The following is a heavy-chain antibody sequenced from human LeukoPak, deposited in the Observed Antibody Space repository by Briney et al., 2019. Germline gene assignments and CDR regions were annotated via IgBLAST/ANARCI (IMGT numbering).Heavy chain of an antibody. CDR3: ASAPGSYYSEAFDI. J-gene: IGHJ3*02. V-gene: IGHV1-24*01. CDR2: FDPEDGET. D-gene: IGHD3-10*01. CDR1: GYTLTELS. Sequence: ASVKVSCKVSGYTLTELSMHWVRQAPGKGLEWMGGFDPEDGETIYAQKFQGRVTMTEDTSTDTAYMELSSLRSEYTAVYYRASAPGSYYSEAFDIWGQGTMVSVSS.